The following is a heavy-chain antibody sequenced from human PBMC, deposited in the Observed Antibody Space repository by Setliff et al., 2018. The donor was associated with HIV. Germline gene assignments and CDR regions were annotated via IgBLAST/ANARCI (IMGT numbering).Heavy chain of an antibody. CDR2: IRYDGSNK. CDR1: GFTFSNYG. V-gene: IGHV3-33*01. Sequence: LRLSCAASGFTFSNYGMHWVRQGPGKGLEWVAVIRYDGSNKYYAESVKGRFTISRDNSKNTLYLQMNSLRAEDTAVYYCARAMVPDSSGYYRPPAFDIWGQGTMVTVS. D-gene: IGHD3-22*01. CDR3: ARAMVPDSSGYYRPPAFDI. J-gene: IGHJ3*02.